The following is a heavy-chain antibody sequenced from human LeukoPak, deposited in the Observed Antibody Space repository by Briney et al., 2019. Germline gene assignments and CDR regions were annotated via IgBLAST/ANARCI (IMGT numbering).Heavy chain of an antibody. V-gene: IGHV1-2*06. CDR1: GYTFTGYY. J-gene: IGHJ5*02. CDR2: INPNSGGT. Sequence: ASVKVSCKASGYTFTGYYMHWVRQAPGQGLEWMGRINPNSGGTNYAQKFQGRVTMTRDTSISTAYMELSRLRSDDTAVYYCARDSTTMDARWFDPWGRGTLVTVSS. D-gene: IGHD1-1*01. CDR3: ARDSTTMDARWFDP.